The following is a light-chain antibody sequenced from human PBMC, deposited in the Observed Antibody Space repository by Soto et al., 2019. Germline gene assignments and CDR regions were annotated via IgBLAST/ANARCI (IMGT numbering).Light chain of an antibody. CDR3: SSYTSSSIF. CDR2: DVS. CDR1: SSDVGGYNY. Sequence: QSALTQPASVSGSPGQSITISCTGTSSDVGGYNYVSWYQQHPDKAPKLMIYDVSNRPSGVSNRFSGSKSGNTASLTISGLQAEDEADYYCSSYTSSSIFFGTGTKLTVL. J-gene: IGLJ1*01. V-gene: IGLV2-14*01.